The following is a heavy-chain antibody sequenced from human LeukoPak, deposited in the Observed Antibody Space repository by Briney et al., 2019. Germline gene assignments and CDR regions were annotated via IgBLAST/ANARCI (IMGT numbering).Heavy chain of an antibody. V-gene: IGHV4-61*01. J-gene: IGHJ3*02. CDR2: IYYSGST. CDR3: ARWGSPDAFDI. D-gene: IGHD3-16*01. CDR1: GGSVSSGSYY. Sequence: SGTLSLTCAVSGGSVSSGSYYWSWIRQPPGKGLEWIGYIYYSGSTNYNPSLKSRVTISVDTSKNQFSLKLSSVTAADTAVYYCARWGSPDAFDIWGQGTMVTVSS.